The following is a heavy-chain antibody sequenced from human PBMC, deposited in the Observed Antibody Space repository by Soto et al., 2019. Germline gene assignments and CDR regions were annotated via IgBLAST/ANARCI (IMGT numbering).Heavy chain of an antibody. CDR3: TTIFAYYYDSSGYGIDY. V-gene: IGHV3-15*01. CDR1: GFTFSNAW. CDR2: IKSKTDGGTT. Sequence: EVQLVESGGGLVKPGGSLRLSCAASGFTFSNAWMSWVRQAPGKGLEWVGRIKSKTDGGTTDYAAPVKGRFTISRDDSKNTLYLQMNSLKTEDTAVYYCTTIFAYYYDSSGYGIDYWGRGTLVTVSS. J-gene: IGHJ4*02. D-gene: IGHD3-22*01.